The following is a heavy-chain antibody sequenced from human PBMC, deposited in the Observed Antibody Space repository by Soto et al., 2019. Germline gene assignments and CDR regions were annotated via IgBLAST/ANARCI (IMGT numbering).Heavy chain of an antibody. Sequence: EVQLLESGGGLVQPGGSLRLSCAASGFTFSSYAMRWVRQAPGKGLEWVSAISGSGGSTYYADSVKGRFTISRDNSKNTLYLQMNTLRAADTAVYYGARRGSGSYYDYWGQGTLVTVSS. CDR3: ARRGSGSYYDY. V-gene: IGHV3-23*01. D-gene: IGHD1-26*01. J-gene: IGHJ4*02. CDR2: ISGSGGST. CDR1: GFTFSSYA.